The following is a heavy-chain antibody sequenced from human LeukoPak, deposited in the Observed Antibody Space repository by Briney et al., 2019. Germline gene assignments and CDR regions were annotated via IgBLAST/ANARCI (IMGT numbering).Heavy chain of an antibody. D-gene: IGHD3-10*01. V-gene: IGHV3-30*02. CDR3: AKGSRAQGYYFDF. Sequence: GGSLRLSRAASGFTFSSYGMHWVRQAPGKGLEWVAFIRYDGSNKYYADSVKGRFTISRDNSKNTLYLQMNSLRAEDTAAYYCAKGSRAQGYYFDFWGQGTLVTVSS. J-gene: IGHJ4*02. CDR2: IRYDGSNK. CDR1: GFTFSSYG.